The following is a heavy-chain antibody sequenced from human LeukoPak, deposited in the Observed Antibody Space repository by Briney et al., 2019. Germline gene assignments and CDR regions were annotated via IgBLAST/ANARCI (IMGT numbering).Heavy chain of an antibody. V-gene: IGHV4-30-2*01. CDR2: IYHSGST. CDR1: GGSISSGGYS. D-gene: IGHD2-2*01. J-gene: IGHJ4*02. Sequence: SETLSLTCAVSGGSISSGGYSWSWIRQPPGKGLEWIGYIYHSGSTYYNLSLKSRVTISVDRSKNQFSLKLSSVTAADTAVYYCARYCSSTSCSSSYYFDYWGQGTLVTVSS. CDR3: ARYCSSTSCSSSYYFDY.